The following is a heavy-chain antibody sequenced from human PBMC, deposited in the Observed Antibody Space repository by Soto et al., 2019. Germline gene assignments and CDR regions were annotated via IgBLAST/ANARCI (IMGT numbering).Heavy chain of an antibody. CDR1: GYSFTSYW. V-gene: IGHV5-51*01. Sequence: GESLKISCKGSGYSFTSYWIGWVRQMPGKGLEWMGIVYPGDSDSRYSPSFQGQVTISADKSISTAYLQWSSLKASDTAMYYCARLSSYNYYYYVMDVWGQGTTVIVSS. CDR3: ARLSSYNYYYYVMDV. CDR2: VYPGDSDS. J-gene: IGHJ6*02. D-gene: IGHD2-2*01.